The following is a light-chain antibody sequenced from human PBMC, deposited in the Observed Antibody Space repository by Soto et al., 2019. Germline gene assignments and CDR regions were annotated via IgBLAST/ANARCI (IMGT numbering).Light chain of an antibody. CDR1: QSVFRSSNNKNY. J-gene: IGKJ4*01. V-gene: IGKV4-1*01. CDR2: WAS. CDR3: QQANSFPGLT. Sequence: DIVMTQSPDSLAVSLGEWATIDCKSSQSVFRSSNNKNYLAWYQQKPGQPPKLLIFWASTRKTGVPDRFSGSGSGTDFTLTISSLQPEDFATYYCQQANSFPGLTFGGGTKVEIK.